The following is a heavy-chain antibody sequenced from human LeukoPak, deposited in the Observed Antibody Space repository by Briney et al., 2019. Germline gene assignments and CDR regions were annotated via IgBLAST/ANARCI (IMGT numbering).Heavy chain of an antibody. CDR2: IIPILGTT. CDR1: GYTFTSYD. Sequence: ASVKVSCKASGYTFTSYDINWVRQAPGQGLEWMGGIIPILGTTNYAQKFQGRVTITADESTSTAYMELSSLTSEDTAVYYCARESFDAVATLGFWYFDLWGRGTLVTVSS. J-gene: IGHJ2*01. CDR3: ARESFDAVATLGFWYFDL. V-gene: IGHV1-69*13. D-gene: IGHD5-12*01.